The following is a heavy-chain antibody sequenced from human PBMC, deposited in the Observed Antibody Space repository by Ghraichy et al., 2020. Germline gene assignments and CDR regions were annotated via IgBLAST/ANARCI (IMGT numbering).Heavy chain of an antibody. J-gene: IGHJ4*02. Sequence: GGSLRLSCAASGFTFRTYAMSWVRQAPGKGLEWVSAISGSGGSTYYADSVKGRFTISRDNSKNTLYLQMNSLRAEDTAVYYCAKRAGVVGVSWFDYWGQGTLVTVSS. CDR3: AKRAGVVGVSWFDY. CDR1: GFTFRTYA. D-gene: IGHD1-26*01. CDR2: ISGSGGST. V-gene: IGHV3-23*01.